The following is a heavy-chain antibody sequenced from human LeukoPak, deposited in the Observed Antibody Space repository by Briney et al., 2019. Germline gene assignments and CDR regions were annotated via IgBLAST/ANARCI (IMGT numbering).Heavy chain of an antibody. D-gene: IGHD6-13*01. CDR3: ARGQQLASN. V-gene: IGHV1-2*02. Sequence: ASVKVSCKAXGYTFTGYYIXXXXXXPGQGLEWMGWINPNSGGTNXAQKFQGRVXXXXXMSISTAYMELSRLRSDDTAVYYCARGQQLASNWGQGTLVTVSS. J-gene: IGHJ4*02. CDR2: INPNSGGT. CDR1: GYTFTGYY.